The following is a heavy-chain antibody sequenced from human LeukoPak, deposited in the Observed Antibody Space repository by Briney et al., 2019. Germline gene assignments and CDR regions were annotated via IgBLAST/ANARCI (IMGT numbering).Heavy chain of an antibody. CDR2: ISAYNGNT. CDR1: GYTFTSYD. J-gene: IGHJ4*02. V-gene: IGHV1-18*01. CDR3: ARAGVDRDGYNPSDY. D-gene: IGHD5-24*01. Sequence: ASVKVSCKASGYTFTSYDINWVRQAPGQGLEWMGWISAYNGNTNYAQKLQGRVTMTTDTSTSTAYMELRSLRSDDTAVYYCARAGVDRDGYNPSDYWGQGTLVTVSS.